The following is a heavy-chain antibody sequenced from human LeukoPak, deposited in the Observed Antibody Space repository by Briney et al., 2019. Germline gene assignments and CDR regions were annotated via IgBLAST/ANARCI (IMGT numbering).Heavy chain of an antibody. CDR2: ISSSSSTI. V-gene: IGHV3-48*01. CDR1: GFTFSSYS. Sequence: GGSLRLSCAASGFTFSSYSMNWVRQAPGKGLEWVSYISSSSSTIYYADSVKGRFTISRDNSKNTLYLQMNSLRAEDTAVYYCAKVILTSYYDILTGYLDYWGQGTLVTVSS. D-gene: IGHD3-9*01. CDR3: AKVILTSYYDILTGYLDY. J-gene: IGHJ4*02.